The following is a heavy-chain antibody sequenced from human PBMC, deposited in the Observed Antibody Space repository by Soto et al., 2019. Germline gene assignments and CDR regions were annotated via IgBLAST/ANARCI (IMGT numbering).Heavy chain of an antibody. CDR2: ISSSGSTI. CDR3: ARELYDFWSGYLGGLGY. CDR1: GFTFSSYE. D-gene: IGHD3-3*01. Sequence: EVQLVESGGGLVQPGGSLRLSCAASGFTFSSYEMNWVRQAPGKGLEWVSYISSSGSTIYYADSVKGRFTISRDNAKKSLYLKMNRLRAEDTAVYYCARELYDFWSGYLGGLGYWGQGTLVTVSS. V-gene: IGHV3-48*03. J-gene: IGHJ4*02.